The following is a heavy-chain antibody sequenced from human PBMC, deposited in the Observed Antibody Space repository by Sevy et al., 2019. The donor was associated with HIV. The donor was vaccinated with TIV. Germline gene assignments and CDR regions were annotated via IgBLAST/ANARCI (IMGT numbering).Heavy chain of an antibody. CDR1: GFTFNTHA. J-gene: IGHJ4*02. CDR2: ISYDGIIK. Sequence: GGYLRLSCAASGFTFNTHAMHWVRQAPGKGLEWVALISYDGIIKYYADSVKGRLTISRDNSKNTLSLQMNSLRVEDTAVYYCAREGGYTSAWSPGNHWGQGTLVTVSS. CDR3: AREGGYTSAWSPGNH. V-gene: IGHV3-30*04. D-gene: IGHD6-19*01.